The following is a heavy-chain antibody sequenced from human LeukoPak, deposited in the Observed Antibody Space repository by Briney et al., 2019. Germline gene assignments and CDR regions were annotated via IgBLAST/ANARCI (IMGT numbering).Heavy chain of an antibody. CDR1: GFTFSSYA. CDR2: ISGSGGST. V-gene: IGHV3-23*01. D-gene: IGHD3-16*02. Sequence: GGSLRLSCAASGFTFSSYAMSWVRQAPGKGPEWVSAISGSGGSTYYADSVKGRFTISRDNSKNTLYLQMNSLRAEDTAVYYCAKGVITFGGVIAPGVYYFDYWGQGTLVTVSS. CDR3: AKGVITFGGVIAPGVYYFDY. J-gene: IGHJ4*02.